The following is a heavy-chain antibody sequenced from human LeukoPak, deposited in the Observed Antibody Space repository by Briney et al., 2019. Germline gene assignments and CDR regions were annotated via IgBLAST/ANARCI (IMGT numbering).Heavy chain of an antibody. Sequence: SVKVSCKASGGTFSSYAISWVRQAPGQGLGWMGGLIPIFGTANYAQKFQGRVTITADESTSTAYMELSSLRSEDTAVYYCARSGEIKARAPAYYYYYGMDVWGKGTTVTVSS. V-gene: IGHV1-69*13. CDR1: GGTFSSYA. D-gene: IGHD3-10*01. J-gene: IGHJ6*04. CDR2: LIPIFGTA. CDR3: ARSGEIKARAPAYYYYYGMDV.